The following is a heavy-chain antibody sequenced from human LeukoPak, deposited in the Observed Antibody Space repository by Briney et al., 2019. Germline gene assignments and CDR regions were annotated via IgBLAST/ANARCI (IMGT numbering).Heavy chain of an antibody. V-gene: IGHV1-46*01. J-gene: IGHJ4*02. CDR1: GYTLTRYY. D-gene: IGHD6-13*01. CDR2: INPSGGST. CDR3: ARDMAAAGPETLNFDY. Sequence: APVKVSCKGSGYTLTRYYIHWGGQAPGQGVGWVGIINPSGGSTSYAQKFQGRVTMTRDTSTSTVYMELSSLRSEDTAVYYCARDMAAAGPETLNFDYWGQGTLVTVSS.